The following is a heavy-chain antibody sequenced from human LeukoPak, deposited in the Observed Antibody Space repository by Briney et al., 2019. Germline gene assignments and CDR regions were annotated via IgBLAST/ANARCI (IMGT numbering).Heavy chain of an antibody. Sequence: PGGSLRLSCAASGFTFSSYGMHWVRQAPGKGLEWVAFIRYDGSNKYYADSVKGRFTISRDNSKNTLYLQMNSLRAEDTAVYYCAKIGGFWSGSGALDIWGQGTMVTVSS. J-gene: IGHJ3*02. CDR3: AKIGGFWSGSGALDI. D-gene: IGHD3-3*01. V-gene: IGHV3-30*02. CDR2: IRYDGSNK. CDR1: GFTFSSYG.